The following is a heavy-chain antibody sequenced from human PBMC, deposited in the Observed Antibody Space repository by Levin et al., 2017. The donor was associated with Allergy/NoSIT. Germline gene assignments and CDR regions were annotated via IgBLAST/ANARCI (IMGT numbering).Heavy chain of an antibody. J-gene: IGHJ5*01. CDR2: IYPDDSDV. CDR3: ARWGGFSRERGFDF. Sequence: GESLKISCQASGYTINSYWIAWVRHLPGKGLEWMAIIYPDDSDVRYNPSFEGQVIVSADKTIKTAYLQWSSLTASDSGTYYCARWGGFSRERGFDFWGQGTLVTVS. CDR1: GYTINSYW. V-gene: IGHV5-51*01. D-gene: IGHD1-1*01.